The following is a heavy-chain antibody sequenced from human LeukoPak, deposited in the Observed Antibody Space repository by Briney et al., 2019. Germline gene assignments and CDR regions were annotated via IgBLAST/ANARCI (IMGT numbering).Heavy chain of an antibody. CDR2: IKKDVGEK. J-gene: IGHJ4*02. CDR1: GFTFSSHW. Sequence: GGSLRLSCVGSGFTFSSHWMTWIRQAPGKGLEWVASIKKDVGEKFYVDSVKGRFTISRDNAKNSLYLHMNSLRVEDTAVYYCARGPPYGSRSDYFDYWGQGTLVTVSS. D-gene: IGHD3-10*01. V-gene: IGHV3-7*01. CDR3: ARGPPYGSRSDYFDY.